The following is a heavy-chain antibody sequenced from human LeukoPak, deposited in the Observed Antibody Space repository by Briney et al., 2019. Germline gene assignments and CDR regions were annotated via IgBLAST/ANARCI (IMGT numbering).Heavy chain of an antibody. CDR3: ARRGNTRASSDFDY. CDR2: IYYSGST. D-gene: IGHD6-6*01. CDR1: GVSISSYY. V-gene: IGHV4-59*08. J-gene: IGHJ4*02. Sequence: PSETLSLTCTVSGVSISSYYWSWIRQPPGKGLEWIGYIYYSGSTNYNPSLKSRVTISVDTSKNQFSLKLSSVTAADTAVYYCARRGNTRASSDFDYWGQGTLVTVSS.